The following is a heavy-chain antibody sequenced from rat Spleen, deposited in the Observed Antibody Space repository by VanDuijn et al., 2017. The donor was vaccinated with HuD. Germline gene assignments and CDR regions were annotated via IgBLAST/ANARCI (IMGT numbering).Heavy chain of an antibody. CDR3: VRANRESYAHFDY. CDR1: GFSLTSYH. CDR2: ISSGGST. V-gene: IGHV2S12*01. J-gene: IGHJ2*01. Sequence: QVQLKESGPGLVQPSQTLSLTCTVSGFSLTSYHVSWVRQPPGKGLEWIAAISSGGSTYYNSALKSRLSISRDTSKSQVFLRMNSLQTEDTATYYCVRANRESYAHFDYWGQGVMVTVSS. D-gene: IGHD1-12*01.